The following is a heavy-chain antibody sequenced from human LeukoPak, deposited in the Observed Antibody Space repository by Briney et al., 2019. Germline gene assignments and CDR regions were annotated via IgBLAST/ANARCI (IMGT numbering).Heavy chain of an antibody. CDR2: IYSGGNT. Sequence: HTGGSLRLSCAASGFTVSSDYMNWVRQAPGKGLEWVSVIYSGGNTYYADSVKGRFTISRDNSKNTLYLQMNSLSAEDTAIYYCARDRPAAGLDSWGQGTLVTVSS. CDR1: GFTVSSDY. V-gene: IGHV3-53*01. J-gene: IGHJ5*01. CDR3: ARDRPAAGLDS. D-gene: IGHD6-13*01.